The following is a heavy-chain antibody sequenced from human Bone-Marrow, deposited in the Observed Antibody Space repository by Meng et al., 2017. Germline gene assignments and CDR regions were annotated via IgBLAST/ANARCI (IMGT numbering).Heavy chain of an antibody. V-gene: IGHV3-30*19. D-gene: IGHD3-22*01. CDR1: GFTFSSYG. CDR2: ISYDGSNK. J-gene: IGHJ4*02. CDR3: ASDYDSSGYPDY. Sequence: GQLVGSGGGVVHPGRSLRLSCAWSGFTFSSYGMHRVRHAPGKGLEWVAVISYDGSNKYYADSVKGRFTISRDNSKNTLYLQMNSLRAEDTAVYYCASDYDSSGYPDYWGQGTLVTVSS.